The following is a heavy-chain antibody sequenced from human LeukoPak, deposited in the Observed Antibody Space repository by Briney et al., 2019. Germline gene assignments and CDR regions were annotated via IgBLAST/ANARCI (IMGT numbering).Heavy chain of an antibody. J-gene: IGHJ3*02. Sequence: SETLSLTCTVPGGSISSYYWSWIRQPAGKGLEWIGRIYTSGSTNYNPSLKSRVTISVDKSKNQLSLKLSSVTAADTAVYYCARSTARIAVAGTLADAFDIWGQGTMVTVSS. D-gene: IGHD6-19*01. CDR3: ARSTARIAVAGTLADAFDI. V-gene: IGHV4-4*07. CDR1: GGSISSYY. CDR2: IYTSGST.